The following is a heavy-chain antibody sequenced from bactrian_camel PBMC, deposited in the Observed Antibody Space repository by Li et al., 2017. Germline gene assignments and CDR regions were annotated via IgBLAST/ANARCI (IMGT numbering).Heavy chain of an antibody. CDR1: GYTGSGYC. V-gene: IGHV3S57*01. J-gene: IGHJ4*01. CDR2: VDDDGYT. CDR3: AAAMAKYESSCDWQY. Sequence: QLVESGGGSVQAGGSLRLSCVISGYTGSGYCMGWFRQAPGKEREAVARVDDDGYTKYADSVKGRFTASRDNAKNALNLQMNSLKPEDTAMYYCAAAMAKYESSCDWQYWGQGTQVTVS. D-gene: IGHD6*01.